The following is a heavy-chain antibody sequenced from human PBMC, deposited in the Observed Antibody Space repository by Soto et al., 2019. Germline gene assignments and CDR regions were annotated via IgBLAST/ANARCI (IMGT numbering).Heavy chain of an antibody. CDR1: GYTFTSYG. D-gene: IGHD6-13*01. CDR3: ARGPGSSSWYYYYYYGMDV. V-gene: IGHV1-18*01. J-gene: IGHJ6*02. Sequence: ASVKVSGKASGYTFTSYGISWVRQAPGQGLEWMGWISAYNGNTNYAQKLQGRVTMTTDTSTSTAYMELRSLRSDDTAVYYCARGPGSSSWYYYYYYGMDVWGQGTTVTVSS. CDR2: ISAYNGNT.